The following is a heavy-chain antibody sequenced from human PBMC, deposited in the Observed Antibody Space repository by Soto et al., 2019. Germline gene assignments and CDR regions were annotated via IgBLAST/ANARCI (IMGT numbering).Heavy chain of an antibody. V-gene: IGHV1-58*01. CDR1: GFTFTSSA. CDR3: AAEEGIADYYYYYYGMDV. Sequence: QMQLVQSGPEVKKPGTSVKVSCKASGFTFTSSAVQWVRQARGQRLEWIGWIVVGSGNTNYAQKFQERVTITRDMSTSTAYMELSSLRSEDTAVYYCAAEEGIADYYYYYYGMDVWGQGTTVTVSS. CDR2: IVVGSGNT. J-gene: IGHJ6*02.